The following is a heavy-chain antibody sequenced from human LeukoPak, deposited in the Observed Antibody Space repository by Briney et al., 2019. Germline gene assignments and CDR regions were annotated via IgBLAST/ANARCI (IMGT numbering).Heavy chain of an antibody. CDR2: ISYDGSNK. CDR3: ARGPAAMGLYYYYGMDV. J-gene: IGHJ6*02. CDR1: GFTFSSYA. D-gene: IGHD2-2*01. Sequence: GGSLRLSCAASGFTFSSYAMSWVRQAPGKGLEWVAVISYDGSNKYYADSVKGRFTISRDNSKNTLYLQMNSLRAEDTAVYYCARGPAAMGLYYYYGMDVWGQGTTVTVSS. V-gene: IGHV3-30-3*01.